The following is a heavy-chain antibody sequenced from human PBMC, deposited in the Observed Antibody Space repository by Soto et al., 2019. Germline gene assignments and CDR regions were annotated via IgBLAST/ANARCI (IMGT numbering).Heavy chain of an antibody. CDR3: ARHDWYYYDTSTPSYNWFDP. CDR1: GGSISSSSYY. D-gene: IGHD3-22*01. V-gene: IGHV4-39*01. Sequence: SETLSLTCTVSGGSISSSSYYWGWIRQPPGKGLEWIGSIYYSGSTYYNPSLKSRVTISVDTSKNQFSLKLSSVTAADTAVYYCARHDWYYYDTSTPSYNWFDPWGQGTLVTVSS. J-gene: IGHJ5*02. CDR2: IYYSGST.